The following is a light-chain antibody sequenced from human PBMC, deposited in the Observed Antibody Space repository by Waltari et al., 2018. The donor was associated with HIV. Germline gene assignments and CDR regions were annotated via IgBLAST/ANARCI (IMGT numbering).Light chain of an antibody. CDR2: AAS. CDR1: QKVTRPH. V-gene: IGKV3-20*01. CDR3: QQYGSSPQT. Sequence: EIVLTQSPGPLSLSPGERATLARTASQKVTRPHFAWYQQKPGQAPRLLIYAASSRASGIPDRFGGSGSGADFTLTISRLEPEDVAVYYCQQYGSSPQTFGQGTKVETK. J-gene: IGKJ1*01.